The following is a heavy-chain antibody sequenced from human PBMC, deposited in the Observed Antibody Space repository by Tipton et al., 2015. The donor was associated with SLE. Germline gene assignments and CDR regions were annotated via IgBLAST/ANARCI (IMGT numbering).Heavy chain of an antibody. V-gene: IGHV3-33*01. Sequence: SGFTFSSYGMHWVRQAPGKGLEWVAVIWYDGSNKYYADSVKGPFTISRDNSKNTLYLQMNSLRAEDTAVYYCASQLTILDAFDIWGQGTMITVSS. D-gene: IGHD1-1*01. CDR2: IWYDGSNK. J-gene: IGHJ3*02. CDR1: GFTFSSYG. CDR3: ASQLTILDAFDI.